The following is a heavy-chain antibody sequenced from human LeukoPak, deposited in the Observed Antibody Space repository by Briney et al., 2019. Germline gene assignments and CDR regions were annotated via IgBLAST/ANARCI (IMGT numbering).Heavy chain of an antibody. CDR2: IDPSGTCT. J-gene: IGHJ4*02. Sequence: GAWGKVSCKTSGFSFTIYYMHWVREAPGPGLGWVGIIDPSGTCTTYAQKFVVRGPITRHMYTSKAYLVLVRARFEGPAVDYFAADWGVSGGALWGQGTLVTVSS. CDR3: AADWGVSGGAL. CDR1: GFSFTIYY. V-gene: IGHV1-46*01. D-gene: IGHD3-16*01.